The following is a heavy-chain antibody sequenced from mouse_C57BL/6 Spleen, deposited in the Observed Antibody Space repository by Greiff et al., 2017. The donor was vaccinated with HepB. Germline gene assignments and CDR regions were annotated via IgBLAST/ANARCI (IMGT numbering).Heavy chain of an antibody. CDR1: GFTFSDAW. J-gene: IGHJ2*01. D-gene: IGHD2-1*01. V-gene: IGHV6-6*01. CDR2: IRNKANNNAT. Sequence: EVMLVESGGGLVQPGGSMKLSCAASGFTFSDAWMDWVRQSPEKGLEWVAEIRNKANNNATYYAVSVKGRFTISRDDSKSSVYLHMNSLRAEDTGIYYCTIYYGNYGDYWGQGTTLTVSS. CDR3: TIYYGNYGDY.